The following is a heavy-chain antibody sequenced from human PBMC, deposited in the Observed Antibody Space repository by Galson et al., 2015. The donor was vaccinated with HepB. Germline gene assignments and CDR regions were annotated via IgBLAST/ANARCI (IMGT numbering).Heavy chain of an antibody. V-gene: IGHV3-30*03. CDR1: GFTFSSYG. Sequence: SLRLSCAASGFTFSSYGMHWVRQAPGKGLEWVAVISYDGSNKYYADSVKGRFTISRDNSKNTLYLQMNSLRAEDTAVYYCATPNDYGDLYYFDYWGQGTLVTVSS. J-gene: IGHJ4*02. CDR2: ISYDGSNK. CDR3: ATPNDYGDLYYFDY. D-gene: IGHD4-17*01.